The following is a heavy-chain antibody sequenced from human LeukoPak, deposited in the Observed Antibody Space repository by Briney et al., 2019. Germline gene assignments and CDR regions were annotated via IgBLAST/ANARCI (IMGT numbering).Heavy chain of an antibody. CDR2: ISGGGGGT. CDR3: ANPSSSWLYYFDY. D-gene: IGHD6-13*01. CDR1: GFIFSNYA. J-gene: IGHJ4*02. Sequence: GGSLRLSCAASGFIFSNYAMSWVRQAPGKGPEWVSGISGGGGGTYYADSVKGRFTISRDNSKNTLYLQMNSLRAEDTAVYYCANPSSSWLYYFDYWGQGTLVTVSS. V-gene: IGHV3-23*01.